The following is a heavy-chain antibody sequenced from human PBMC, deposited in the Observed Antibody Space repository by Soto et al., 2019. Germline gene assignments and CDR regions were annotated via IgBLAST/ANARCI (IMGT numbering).Heavy chain of an antibody. J-gene: IGHJ6*02. CDR3: ARGGYYDSSGSRNYHYYGMNV. D-gene: IGHD3-22*01. Sequence: ASVKVSCKASGYTFTSYGISWVRQAPGQGLEWMGWISAYNGNTNYAQKLQGRVSMTTDTSTKTAYMEVRSLRSDDTAVYYCARGGYYDSSGSRNYHYYGMNVWGQGTTFTVSS. CDR1: GYTFTSYG. CDR2: ISAYNGNT. V-gene: IGHV1-18*01.